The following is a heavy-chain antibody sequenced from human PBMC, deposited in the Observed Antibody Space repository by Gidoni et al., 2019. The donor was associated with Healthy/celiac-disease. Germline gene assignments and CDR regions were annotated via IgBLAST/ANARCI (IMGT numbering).Heavy chain of an antibody. J-gene: IGHJ5*02. CDR1: GFPLSHARMG. D-gene: IGHD1-7*01. CDR2: IFSNDEK. V-gene: IGHV2-26*01. CDR3: ARLSNWNWDLNGRRNWFDP. Sequence: QVTLKESGPVLVKPTETLTLTCTVPGFPLSHARMGGSWIRQPPGKALEWLAHIFSNDEKSYSTSLKSRLTISKDTSKSQVVLTMTNMDPVDTATYYCARLSNWNWDLNGRRNWFDPWGQGTLVTVSS.